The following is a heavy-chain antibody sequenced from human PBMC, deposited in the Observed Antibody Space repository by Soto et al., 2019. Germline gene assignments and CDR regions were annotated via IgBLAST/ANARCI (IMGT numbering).Heavy chain of an antibody. CDR2: ISYDGSNK. CDR3: AREGNTAMAWYYFDY. D-gene: IGHD5-18*01. J-gene: IGHJ4*02. Sequence: QVQLVESGGGVVQPGRSLRLSCAASGFTFSSYAMHWVRQAPGKGLEWVAVISYDGSNKYYADSVKGRFTISRDNSKNTLYLQMNSLRAEDTAVYYCAREGNTAMAWYYFDYWGQGTLVTVSS. CDR1: GFTFSSYA. V-gene: IGHV3-30-3*01.